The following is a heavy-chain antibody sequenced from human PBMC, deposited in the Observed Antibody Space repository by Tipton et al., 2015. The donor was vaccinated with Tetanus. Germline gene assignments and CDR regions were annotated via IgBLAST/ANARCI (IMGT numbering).Heavy chain of an antibody. CDR1: GFTFSNYG. Sequence: SLRLSCAASGFTFSNYGMHWVRQAPGKGLEWVAAISGRDGNTYYADSVRGRFTISRDNSKNTLYLQMNSLRAEDTAVYYCAKDGCFSVGCLGSDYWGQGNLVTVSS. J-gene: IGHJ4*02. V-gene: IGHV3-23*01. CDR2: ISGRDGNT. D-gene: IGHD5/OR15-5a*01. CDR3: AKDGCFSVGCLGSDY.